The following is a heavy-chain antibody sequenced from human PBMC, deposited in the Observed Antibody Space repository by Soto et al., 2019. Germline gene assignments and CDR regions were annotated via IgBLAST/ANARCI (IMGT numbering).Heavy chain of an antibody. CDR2: IYYSGST. J-gene: IGHJ5*02. CDR3: ARDRFDGDSYNWFDP. Sequence: PSETLSLTCTVSGGSISSSSYYWGWIRQPPGKGLEWIGYIYYSGSTNYNPSLKSRVTISVDTSKNQFSLKLSSVTAADTAVYYCARDRFDGDSYNWFDPWGQGTLVTVSS. D-gene: IGHD4-17*01. V-gene: IGHV4-61*01. CDR1: GGSISSSSYY.